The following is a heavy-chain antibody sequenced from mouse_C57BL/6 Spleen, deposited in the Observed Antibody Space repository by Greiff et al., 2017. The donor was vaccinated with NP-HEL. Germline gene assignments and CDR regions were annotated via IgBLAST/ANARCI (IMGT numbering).Heavy chain of an antibody. Sequence: QVQLKQSGAELVRPGASVKLSCKASGYTFTDYYINWVKQRPGQGLEWIARIYPGSGNTYYNEKFKGKATLTAEKSSSTAYMQLSSLTSEDSAVYFCAGVGVTTVVAKGYFDYWGQGTTLTVSS. CDR2: IYPGSGNT. CDR3: AGVGVTTVVAKGYFDY. J-gene: IGHJ2*01. D-gene: IGHD1-1*01. V-gene: IGHV1-76*01. CDR1: GYTFTDYY.